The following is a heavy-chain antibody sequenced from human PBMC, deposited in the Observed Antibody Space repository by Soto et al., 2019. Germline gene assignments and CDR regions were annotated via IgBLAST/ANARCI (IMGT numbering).Heavy chain of an antibody. CDR2: IYYSGIT. D-gene: IGHD6-13*01. Sequence: SETLSLTCTVSGGSISTYYWTWLRQPPGKGLEWIGYIYYSGITDYNPSLKSRVTILVDTSKNQFSLKLSSVTAADTAVYYCARGPVYSSTWFDCWGQGTQVTVSS. CDR1: GGSISTYY. J-gene: IGHJ4*02. CDR3: ARGPVYSSTWFDC. V-gene: IGHV4-59*01.